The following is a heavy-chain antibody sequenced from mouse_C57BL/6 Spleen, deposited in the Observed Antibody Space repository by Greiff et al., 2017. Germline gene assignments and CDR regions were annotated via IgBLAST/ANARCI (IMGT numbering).Heavy chain of an antibody. J-gene: IGHJ1*03. CDR3: AREGTYYSNSGYFDV. CDR2: ISDGGSYT. CDR1: GFTFSSYA. D-gene: IGHD2-5*01. Sequence: DVKLVESGGGLVKPGGSLKLSCAASGFTFSSYAMSWVRQTPEKRLEWVATISDGGSYTYYPDNVKGRFTISRDNAKNNLYLQMSHLKSEDTAMYYCAREGTYYSNSGYFDVWGTGTTVTVSS. V-gene: IGHV5-4*01.